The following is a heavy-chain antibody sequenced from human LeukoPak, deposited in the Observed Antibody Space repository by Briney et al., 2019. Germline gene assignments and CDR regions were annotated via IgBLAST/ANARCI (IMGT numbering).Heavy chain of an antibody. CDR3: ARVQQQLVQRAFDI. CDR1: GGSISSGGYY. CDR2: IYHSGST. Sequence: SQTLSLTCTVSGGSISSGGYYWSWIRQPPGKGLEWIGYIYHSGSTYYNPSLKSRVTISVDRSKNQFSLKLSSVTAADTAVYYCARVQQQLVQRAFDIWGQGTMVTVSS. J-gene: IGHJ3*02. D-gene: IGHD6-13*01. V-gene: IGHV4-30-2*01.